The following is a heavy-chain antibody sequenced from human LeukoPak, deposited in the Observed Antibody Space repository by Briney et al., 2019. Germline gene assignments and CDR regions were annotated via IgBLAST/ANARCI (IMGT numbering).Heavy chain of an antibody. CDR3: ARASFNVVFGNWCDP. J-gene: IGHJ5*02. V-gene: IGHV4-39*01. D-gene: IGHD2-8*01. CDR1: SGSIGSSSNY. Sequence: SETLSLTCTVSSGSIGSSSNYWGWIRQAPGKGLEWIGNVYYSGSTFYNPSLKSRVTISVDTSKNQFSLKLRSVTAADTAIYYCARASFNVVFGNWCDPWAQGTLVTVSS. CDR2: VYYSGST.